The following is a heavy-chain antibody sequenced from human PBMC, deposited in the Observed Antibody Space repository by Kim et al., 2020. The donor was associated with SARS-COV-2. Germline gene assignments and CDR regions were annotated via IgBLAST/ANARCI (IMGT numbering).Heavy chain of an antibody. CDR1: GYSFTSYW. Sequence: GESLKISCKGSGYSFTSYWISWVRQMPGKGLEWMGRIDPSDSYTNYSPSFQGHVTISADKSISTAYLQWSSLKASDTAMYYCARSRPAASWFDPWGQGTLVTVSS. CDR2: IDPSDSYT. V-gene: IGHV5-10-1*01. CDR3: ARSRPAASWFDP. D-gene: IGHD2-2*01. J-gene: IGHJ5*02.